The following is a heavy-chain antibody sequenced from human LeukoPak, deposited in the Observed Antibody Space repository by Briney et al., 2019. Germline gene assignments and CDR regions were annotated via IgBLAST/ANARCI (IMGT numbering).Heavy chain of an antibody. J-gene: IGHJ4*02. D-gene: IGHD3-3*01. CDR1: GFTFSDYY. CDR2: ISSSGSTI. V-gene: IGHV3-11*04. Sequence: GGSLRLSCAASGFTFSDYYMSWIRQAPGKGLEWVSYISSSGSTIYYADSVKGRFTISRDNAKNSLYLQMDSLRAEDTAVHYCARGKPLTYYDFWSGYYPWGQGTLVTVSS. CDR3: ARGKPLTYYDFWSGYYP.